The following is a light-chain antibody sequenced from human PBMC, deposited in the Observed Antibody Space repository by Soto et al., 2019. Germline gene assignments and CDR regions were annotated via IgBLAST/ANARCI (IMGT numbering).Light chain of an antibody. CDR3: GSYAGGNNVV. Sequence: QSVLSQPPSASGSPGQSVTISCTGTSSDVGAYNYVSWYQQHPGKAPKLMIYEVTKRPSGVPDRLSGSKSGNTASLTVSGLQAEDEADYYCGSYAGGNNVVFGTGTKLTVL. CDR2: EVT. V-gene: IGLV2-8*01. CDR1: SSDVGAYNY. J-gene: IGLJ1*01.